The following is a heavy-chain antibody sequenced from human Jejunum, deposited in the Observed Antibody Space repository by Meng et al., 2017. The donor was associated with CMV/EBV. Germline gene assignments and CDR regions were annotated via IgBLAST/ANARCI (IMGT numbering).Heavy chain of an antibody. V-gene: IGHV3-72*01. CDR3: ARISLGAFDI. CDR2: ARNKVHSYIT. J-gene: IGHJ3*02. Sequence: SGFSFTDHYMDWVRQAPGKGLEWVGRARNKVHSYITEYAASVKGRFTISRDDSKNSLYLQMNSLKTEDTAVHFCARISLGAFDIWGQGTMVTVSS. D-gene: IGHD2-15*01. CDR1: GFSFTDHY.